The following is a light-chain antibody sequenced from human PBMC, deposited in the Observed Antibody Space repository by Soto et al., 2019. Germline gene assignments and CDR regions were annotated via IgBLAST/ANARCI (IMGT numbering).Light chain of an antibody. CDR1: SSNIGAGND. CDR2: GNT. J-gene: IGLJ2*01. CDR3: QSYDSSLSGSV. V-gene: IGLV1-40*01. Sequence: QLVLTQPPSVSGAPGQRGTISCTGSSSNIGAGNDVHWYQQFPGTAPKLLIYGNTNRPSGVPDRFSGSKSGTSASLAITGLQTEDEADYYCQSYDSSLSGSVFGGGTKVTVL.